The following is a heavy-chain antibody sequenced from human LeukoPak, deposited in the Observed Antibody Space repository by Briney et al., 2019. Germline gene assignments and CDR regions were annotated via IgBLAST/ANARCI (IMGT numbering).Heavy chain of an antibody. CDR1: GYTFTSYG. CDR2: ITAYNDNT. Sequence: EASVKVSCKASGYTFTSYGISWVRQAPGQGLEWMGWITAYNDNTNYAQRLQGRVTMTRDTSISTAYMELSSLRSEDTAVYYCARVRDYYDSSGYYAFDIWGQGTMVTVSS. D-gene: IGHD3-22*01. CDR3: ARVRDYYDSSGYYAFDI. J-gene: IGHJ3*02. V-gene: IGHV1-18*01.